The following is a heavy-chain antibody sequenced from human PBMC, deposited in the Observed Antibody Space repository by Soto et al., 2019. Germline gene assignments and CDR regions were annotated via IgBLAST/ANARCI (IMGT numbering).Heavy chain of an antibody. CDR2: IYSDVSTA. V-gene: IGHV3-74*01. Sequence: GGSLRLSCAASGFTYNTYWMNWVRQAPGKGLMWVSRIYSDVSTARYADSVKGRFTISRDNAKNTVYLQMDSLSAEDTAVYYCARCCGIYRYSCYMDVRGQATTGTRSS. D-gene: IGHD2-21*01. CDR3: ARCCGIYRYSCYMDV. CDR1: GFTYNTYW. J-gene: IGHJ6*02.